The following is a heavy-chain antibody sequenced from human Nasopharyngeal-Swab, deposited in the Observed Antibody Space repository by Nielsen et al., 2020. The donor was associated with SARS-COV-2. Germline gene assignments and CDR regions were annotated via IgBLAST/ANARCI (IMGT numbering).Heavy chain of an antibody. Sequence: GESLKISCAASGFTVSSNYTSWVRQAPGKGLEWVSIIYSGGSTHYADSVKGRFTISRDNSKNTVHLQMKSLRVEDTAIYYCARDNDEYGMDVWGQGTTVTVSS. CDR1: GFTVSSNY. D-gene: IGHD1-1*01. CDR3: ARDNDEYGMDV. J-gene: IGHJ6*02. CDR2: IYSGGST. V-gene: IGHV3-53*01.